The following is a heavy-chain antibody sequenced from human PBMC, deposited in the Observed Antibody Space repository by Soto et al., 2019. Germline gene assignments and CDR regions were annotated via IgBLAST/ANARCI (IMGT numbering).Heavy chain of an antibody. V-gene: IGHV3-21*01. CDR1: GFTFSSYS. CDR2: ISSSSSYI. CDR3: ARAPAATYYYYDGMDV. Sequence: EVQLVESGGGLVKPGGSLRLSCAASGFTFSSYSMNWVRQAPGKGLEWVSYISSSSSYIYYADSVKGRFTISRDNAKNSLYLQMNSLRAEDTAVYYCARAPAATYYYYDGMDVWGQGTTVTVSS. D-gene: IGHD2-2*01. J-gene: IGHJ6*02.